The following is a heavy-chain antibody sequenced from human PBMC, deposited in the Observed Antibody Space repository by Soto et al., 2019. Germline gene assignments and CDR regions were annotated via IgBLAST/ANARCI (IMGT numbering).Heavy chain of an antibody. D-gene: IGHD2-15*01. Sequence: WGSLRLSCETSGFSFSFYGMHWVRQAPGKGLEWVAVIWYDASKQFYAASVEGRFTISRDNSKAILYLQMNSLRAEDTAVYYCAAWAEGATEVHWGQGTLVTVSS. V-gene: IGHV3-33*01. CDR1: GFSFSFYG. J-gene: IGHJ4*02. CDR3: AAWAEGATEVH. CDR2: IWYDASKQ.